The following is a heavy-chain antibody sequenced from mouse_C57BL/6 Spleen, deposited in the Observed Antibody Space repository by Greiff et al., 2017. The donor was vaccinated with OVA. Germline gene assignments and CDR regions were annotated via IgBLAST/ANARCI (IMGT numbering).Heavy chain of an antibody. CDR2: IDPENGDT. V-gene: IGHV14-4*01. J-gene: IGHJ1*03. Sequence: EVQLQQSGAELVRPGASVKLSCTASGFNIKDDYMHWVKQRPEQGLEWIGWIDPENGDTEYASKFQGKATITADTSSNTAYLHLSSLTSEDTAVYYCTRYYGSSHWYFDVWGTGTTVTVSS. D-gene: IGHD1-1*01. CDR3: TRYYGSSHWYFDV. CDR1: GFNIKDDY.